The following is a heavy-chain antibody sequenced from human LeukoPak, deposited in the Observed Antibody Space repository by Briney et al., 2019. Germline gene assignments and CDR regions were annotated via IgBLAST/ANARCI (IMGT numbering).Heavy chain of an antibody. CDR1: GYSFSTYW. D-gene: IGHD5-18*01. J-gene: IGHJ4*02. CDR3: ARQHGWGYSYAFSYYFDY. V-gene: IGHV5-51*01. Sequence: GESLRISCKGSGYSFSTYWIGWVRQKPDKGLEWMGIICPGDSDTRYSPSFQGQVTISADRSISTAYLQWSNLKASDSAMYYCARQHGWGYSYAFSYYFDYWGQGTLVTVSS. CDR2: ICPGDSDT.